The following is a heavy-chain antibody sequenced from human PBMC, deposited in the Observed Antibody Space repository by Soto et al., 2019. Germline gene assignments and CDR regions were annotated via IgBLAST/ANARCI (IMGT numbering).Heavy chain of an antibody. CDR2: ISVSADNT. J-gene: IGHJ4*02. Sequence: GGSLRLSCAGSGVSLGSYPMSWVRQAPGKGLQWVSSISVSADNTYYADSVRGRFNISRDSSKRTLYLQMNSLRAEATAVHYCAKAGIRGIHMDHWRQGTPVIFCS. CDR1: GVSLGSYP. CDR3: AKAGIRGIHMDH. V-gene: IGHV3-23*01. D-gene: IGHD1-1*01.